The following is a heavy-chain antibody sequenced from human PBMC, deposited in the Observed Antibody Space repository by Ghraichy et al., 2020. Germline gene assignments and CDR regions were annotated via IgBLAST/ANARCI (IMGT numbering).Heavy chain of an antibody. V-gene: IGHV1-69*13. CDR3: ARDSKDPSGWLDL. Sequence: SVKVSCKASGGTFSNYGLSWVRQAPGQGLEWMGGIIPIFGTTNYAQKFQGRVTMTADESTSTAHMELNSLRSEDTAVYFCARDSKDPSGWLDLWGQGTLVTVSS. CDR1: GGTFSNYG. J-gene: IGHJ5*02. D-gene: IGHD1-26*01. CDR2: IIPIFGTT.